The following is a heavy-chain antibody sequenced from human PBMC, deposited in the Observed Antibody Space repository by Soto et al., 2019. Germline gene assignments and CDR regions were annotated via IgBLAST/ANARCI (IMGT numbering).Heavy chain of an antibody. CDR1: GYTFTSYA. J-gene: IGHJ6*03. V-gene: IGHV1-3*01. D-gene: IGHD2-2*01. CDR3: ARDHCSSTSCYYYYYMDV. CDR2: INAGNGNT. Sequence: QVQLVQSGAEVKKPGASVKVSCKASGYTFTSYAMHWVRQAPGQRLEWMGWINAGNGNTKYSQKFQGRVTITRDTSASTAYMELSSLRSEDTAVYYCARDHCSSTSCYYYYYMDVWGKGTTVTVSS.